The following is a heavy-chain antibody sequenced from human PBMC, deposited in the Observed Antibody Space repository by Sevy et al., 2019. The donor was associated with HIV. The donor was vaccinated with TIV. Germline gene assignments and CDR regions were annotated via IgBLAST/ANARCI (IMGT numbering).Heavy chain of an antibody. CDR1: GFTFDDYT. CDR3: AKEYSSSRRGYFDY. D-gene: IGHD6-13*01. Sequence: GGYLRLSCAASGFTFDDYTMHWVRQAPGKGLEWVSLISWDGGSTYYADSVKGRFTISRDNSKNSLYLQMNSLRTEDTALYYCAKEYSSSRRGYFDYWGQGTLVTVSS. V-gene: IGHV3-43*01. J-gene: IGHJ4*02. CDR2: ISWDGGST.